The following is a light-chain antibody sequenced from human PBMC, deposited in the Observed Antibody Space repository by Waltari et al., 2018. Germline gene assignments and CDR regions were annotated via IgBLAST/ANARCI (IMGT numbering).Light chain of an antibody. V-gene: IGKV3-20*01. CDR3: QQYGSSPLT. CDR2: GAS. Sequence: EIVLTQSPGILSLSPGERATLSCRASQSVSRNYLAWYQQKPGQAPSFLIYGASNRATGIPDRFSGSGSGTDFALTISRLEPEDFAVYYCQQYGSSPLTFGPGTKVDIK. J-gene: IGKJ3*01. CDR1: QSVSRNY.